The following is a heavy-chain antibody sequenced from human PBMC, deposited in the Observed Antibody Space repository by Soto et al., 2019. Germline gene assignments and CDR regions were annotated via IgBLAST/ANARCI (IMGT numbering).Heavy chain of an antibody. D-gene: IGHD1-7*01. Sequence: QVQLVQSGAEVKKPGSSVKVSCKASGGTFSSYAISWVRQAPGQGLEWMGGNIPIFDTADYAQKFQGRVTITADESTSTAYMELGSLRSEDTAVYYCASHSITGTWVYYYGMDVWGQGTTVTVSS. CDR2: NIPIFDTA. CDR1: GGTFSSYA. J-gene: IGHJ6*02. V-gene: IGHV1-69*12. CDR3: ASHSITGTWVYYYGMDV.